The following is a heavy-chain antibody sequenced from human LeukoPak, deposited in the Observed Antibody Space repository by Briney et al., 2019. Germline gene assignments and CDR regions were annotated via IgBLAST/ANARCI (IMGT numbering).Heavy chain of an antibody. J-gene: IGHJ4*02. V-gene: IGHV3-20*04. Sequence: GGSLRLSCAASGFTFDDYGMSWVRQAPGKGLEWVSGINWNGGSTGYADSVKGRFTISRDNPRNSVHLQLNSLRAEDTALYYCARGRGWVDHWGQGTLVTVSS. CDR2: INWNGGST. CDR3: ARGRGWVDH. D-gene: IGHD6-19*01. CDR1: GFTFDDYG.